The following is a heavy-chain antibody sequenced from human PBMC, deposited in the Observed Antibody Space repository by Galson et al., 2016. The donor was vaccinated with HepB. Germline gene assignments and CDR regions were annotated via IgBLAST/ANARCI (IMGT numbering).Heavy chain of an antibody. V-gene: IGHV3-23*01. J-gene: IGHJ2*01. Sequence: SLRLSCAASGFSFSNFAMTWVRQAPGKGLEWVSTINGGGGKTNYADSVKDRFTISRDNSNNALFLQMSNLGAEDTAVYYCATEYVLRSLESSSYYCARSACSGGACYSFWYFDIWGRGTPVTVSS. CDR3: ATEYVLRSLESSSYYCARSACSGGACYSFWYFDI. D-gene: IGHD2-15*01. CDR2: INGGGGKT. CDR1: GFSFSNFA.